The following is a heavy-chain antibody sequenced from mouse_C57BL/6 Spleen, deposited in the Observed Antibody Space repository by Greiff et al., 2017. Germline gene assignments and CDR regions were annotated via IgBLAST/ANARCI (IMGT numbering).Heavy chain of an antibody. CDR3: ARHYDYEGTCFDY. CDR2: IYPSDSET. Sequence: QVQLQQPGAELVRPGSSVKLSCKASGYTFTSYWMDWVKQRPGQGLEWIGNIYPSDSETHYNQKFKDKATLTVDKSSSTAYMQLSSLTSEDSAVYYCARHYDYEGTCFDYWGQGTTLTVSS. J-gene: IGHJ2*01. V-gene: IGHV1-61*01. CDR1: GYTFTSYW. D-gene: IGHD2-4*01.